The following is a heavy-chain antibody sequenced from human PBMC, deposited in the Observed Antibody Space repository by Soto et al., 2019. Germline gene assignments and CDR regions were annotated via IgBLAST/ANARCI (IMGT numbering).Heavy chain of an antibody. Sequence: PXETLSLTCSVYGGSFSGYYWSWIRQPPGKGLDWIGEINHSGSTNYNPSLKSRVTISVDTSKNQFSLKLSSVTAADTAVYYCARGLGLVLYYYYGMDVWGQGTTVTVSS. V-gene: IGHV4-34*01. CDR2: INHSGST. D-gene: IGHD6-6*01. CDR1: GGSFSGYY. J-gene: IGHJ6*02. CDR3: ARGLGLVLYYYYGMDV.